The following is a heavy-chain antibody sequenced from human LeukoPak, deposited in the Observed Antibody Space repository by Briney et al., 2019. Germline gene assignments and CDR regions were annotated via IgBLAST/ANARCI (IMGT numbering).Heavy chain of an antibody. CDR3: ARGSSLSGSGKPLDI. CDR2: INPNSGGT. V-gene: IGHV1-2*02. D-gene: IGHD1-26*01. CDR1: GYSFTGHY. J-gene: IGHJ3*02. Sequence: ASVKVSCKASGYSFTGHYVHWVRQAPGQGLEWMGWINPNSGGTDFAQNFQGRVTMTRDTSISPAYMELSGLRSDDTAVYYCARGSSLSGSGKPLDIWGEGKVVTVSS.